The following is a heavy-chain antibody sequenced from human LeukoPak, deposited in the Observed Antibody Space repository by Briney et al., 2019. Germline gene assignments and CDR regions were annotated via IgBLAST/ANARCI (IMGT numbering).Heavy chain of an antibody. D-gene: IGHD4-23*01. V-gene: IGHV3-30*02. CDR1: GFTFSSYD. J-gene: IGHJ4*02. Sequence: GGSLRLSCAASGFTFSSYDMHWVRQAPGKGLEWVAFVRYDGTNKYYADSVKGRFTISRDNAKNSLYLHMNSLRAEDTAVYYCARDYGGSSPFDYWGQGTLVTVSS. CDR3: ARDYGGSSPFDY. CDR2: VRYDGTNK.